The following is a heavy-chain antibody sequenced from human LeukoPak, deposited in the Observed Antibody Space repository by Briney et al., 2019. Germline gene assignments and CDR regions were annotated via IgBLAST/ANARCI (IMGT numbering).Heavy chain of an antibody. CDR3: AKDRASGYCSSTSCQPYYYYGMDV. V-gene: IGHV3-9*01. CDR1: GFTFDDYA. CDR2: ISWNSGSI. Sequence: GRSLRLPCAASGFTFDDYAMHWVRQAPGKGLEWVSGISWNSGSIGYADSVKGRFTISRDNAKNSLYLQMNSLRAEDTALYYCAKDRASGYCSSTSCQPYYYYGMDVWGQGTTVTVSS. J-gene: IGHJ6*02. D-gene: IGHD2-2*01.